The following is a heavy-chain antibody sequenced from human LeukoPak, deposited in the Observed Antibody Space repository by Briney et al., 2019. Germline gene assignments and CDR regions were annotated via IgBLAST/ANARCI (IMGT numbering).Heavy chain of an antibody. V-gene: IGHV5-51*01. Sequence: GESLKISCKASGNNYWIAWVRQMPGKGQEWLGIIYFGDSDTRYSPSFQGRLTISVDKSISTAYLQLSSLKASDTAIYFCGRHSYGLDYWGQGTLVTVSS. J-gene: IGHJ4*02. CDR3: GRHSYGLDY. CDR2: IYFGDSDT. CDR1: GNNYW. D-gene: IGHD2-8*01.